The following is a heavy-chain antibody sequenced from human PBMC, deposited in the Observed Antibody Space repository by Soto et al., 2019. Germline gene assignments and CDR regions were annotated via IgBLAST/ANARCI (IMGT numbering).Heavy chain of an antibody. CDR1: GYTFTSYA. D-gene: IGHD3-3*02. V-gene: IGHV1-3*05. J-gene: IGHJ5*02. CDR3: ARAFPLWFDP. CDR2: INAGNGNT. Sequence: QVQLVQSGAEKKKPGASVKVSCKASGYTFTSYAIDWVRQAPGQRLEWMGWINAGNGNTKYSQKFQDRVTITRDTSASTAYMELSSLRSADTAVYYSARAFPLWFDPWGQGTLVTVSS.